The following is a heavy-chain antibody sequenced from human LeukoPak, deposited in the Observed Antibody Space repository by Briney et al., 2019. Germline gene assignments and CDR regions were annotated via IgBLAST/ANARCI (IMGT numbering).Heavy chain of an antibody. V-gene: IGHV1-2*02. D-gene: IGHD6-13*01. J-gene: IGHJ4*02. CDR3: ARTVGQGSWYGFDY. CDR1: GYTFTGYY. Sequence: ASVKVSCKASGYTFTGYYMHWVRQAPGQGLEWMGWINPNSGGTNYAQKFQGRVTMTRDASISTAYMELSRLRSDDTAVYYCARTVGQGSWYGFDYWGQGTLVTVSS. CDR2: INPNSGGT.